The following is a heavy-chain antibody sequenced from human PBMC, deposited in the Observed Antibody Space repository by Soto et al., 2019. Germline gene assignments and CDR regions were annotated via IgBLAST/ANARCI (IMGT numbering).Heavy chain of an antibody. V-gene: IGHV3-53*04. J-gene: IGHJ6*02. Sequence: EVQLVESGGGLVQPGGSLRLSCVASGIPVSSNYMTWVRQAPGKGLEWVSVLHSGGDTYYANSVKGRFTISRHDSTNTLFLQMNRLTVEDTAVYYCARDGPYYYASRMDVWGQGTTVTVSS. D-gene: IGHD3-10*01. CDR2: LHSGGDT. CDR3: ARDGPYYYASRMDV. CDR1: GIPVSSNY.